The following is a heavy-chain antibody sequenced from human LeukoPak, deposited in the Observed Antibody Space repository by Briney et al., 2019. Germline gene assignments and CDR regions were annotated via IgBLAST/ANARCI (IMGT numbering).Heavy chain of an antibody. V-gene: IGHV7-4-1*02. D-gene: IGHD3-10*01. J-gene: IGHJ6*03. Sequence: ASVKVSCKASGYPFTSYAMNWVRQAPGQGLVGMGWLNTNTGNPTYAQGFTGRFVFSLDTSVSTAYLQISSLKAEDTAVYYCARDSYSLWFGELLPNYYYYYMDVWGKGTTVTVSS. CDR2: LNTNTGNP. CDR3: ARDSYSLWFGELLPNYYYYYMDV. CDR1: GYPFTSYA.